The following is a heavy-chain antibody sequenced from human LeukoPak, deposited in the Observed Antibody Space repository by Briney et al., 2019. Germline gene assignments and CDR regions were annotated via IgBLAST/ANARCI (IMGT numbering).Heavy chain of an antibody. V-gene: IGHV3-21*01. Sequence: GGSLRLSCAASGFTFGSDSMNWVRQAPGKGLECVSSISSSSSYIYYADSVKGRFTISRDNAKNSLYLQMNSLRAEDTAVYYCARPPWGSGSFGYYYGMDVWGKGTTVTVSS. D-gene: IGHD3-10*01. J-gene: IGHJ6*04. CDR2: ISSSSSYI. CDR3: ARPPWGSGSFGYYYGMDV. CDR1: GFTFGSDS.